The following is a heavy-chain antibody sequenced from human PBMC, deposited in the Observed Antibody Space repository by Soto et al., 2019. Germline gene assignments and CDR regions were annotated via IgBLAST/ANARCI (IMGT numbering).Heavy chain of an antibody. D-gene: IGHD3-22*01. CDR2: ISGSGGST. V-gene: IGHV3-23*01. Sequence: PGGSLRLSCAASGFTFSSYAMSWVRQAPGKGLEWVSAISGSGGSTYYADSVKGRFTISRDNSKNTPYLQMNSLRAEDTAVYYCAKDQEQTYYYDSSGYYGYWGQGTLVTVS. J-gene: IGHJ4*02. CDR1: GFTFSSYA. CDR3: AKDQEQTYYYDSSGYYGY.